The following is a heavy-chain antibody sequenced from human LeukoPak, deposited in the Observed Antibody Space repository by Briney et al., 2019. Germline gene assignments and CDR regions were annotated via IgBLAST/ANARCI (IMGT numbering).Heavy chain of an antibody. CDR3: ARELSSSYYYYGMDV. CDR2: IYSGGST. Sequence: GGSLRLSCAASGFTFSSYSMNCVRQAPGKGLEWVSSVIYSGGSTYYADSVKGRFTISRDNSKNTLYLQMNSLRAEDTAVYYCARELSSSYYYYGMDVWGQGTTVTVSS. J-gene: IGHJ6*02. CDR1: GFTFSSYS. D-gene: IGHD6-6*01. V-gene: IGHV3-53*01.